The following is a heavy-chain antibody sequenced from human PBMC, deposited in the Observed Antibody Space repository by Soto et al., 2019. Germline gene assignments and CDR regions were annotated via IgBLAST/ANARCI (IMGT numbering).Heavy chain of an antibody. CDR3: ASARHIGP. D-gene: IGHD2-21*01. CDR1: GFTFSNYW. CDR2: IKQDGSES. Sequence: VGSLRLSCAASGFTFSNYWMSWVRQAPGKGLEWVANIKQDGSESNYADSVKGRFTISRDNAENSLYLQMTSLRAEDTAVYYCASARHIGPWGQGTLVTVSS. J-gene: IGHJ5*02. V-gene: IGHV3-7*01.